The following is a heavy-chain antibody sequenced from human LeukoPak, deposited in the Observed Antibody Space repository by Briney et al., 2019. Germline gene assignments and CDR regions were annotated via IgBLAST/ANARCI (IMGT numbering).Heavy chain of an antibody. D-gene: IGHD3-16*01. CDR1: GFTFSSYA. CDR2: ISYDGSNK. J-gene: IGHJ4*02. Sequence: HPGGSLRLSCAASGFTFSSYAMHWVRQAPGKGLEWVAVISYDGSNKYYADSVKGRFTISRDNSKNTLYLQMNSLRAEDTAVYYCVRDGGSLGYFDYWGQGTLVTVSS. V-gene: IGHV3-30*04. CDR3: VRDGGSLGYFDY.